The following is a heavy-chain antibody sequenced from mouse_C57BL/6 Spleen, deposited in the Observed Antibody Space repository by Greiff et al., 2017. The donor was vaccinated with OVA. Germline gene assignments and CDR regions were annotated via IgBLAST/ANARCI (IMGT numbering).Heavy chain of an antibody. D-gene: IGHD3-2*02. CDR1: GYSITSGYY. CDR2: ISYDGSN. CDR3: ARAAAQSYYFDY. Sequence: EESGPGLVKPSQSLSLTCSVTGYSITSGYYWNWIRQFPGNKLEWMGYISYDGSNNYNPSLKNRISITRDTSKNQFFLKLNSVTTEDTATYYCARAAAQSYYFDYWGQGTTLTVSS. J-gene: IGHJ2*01. V-gene: IGHV3-6*01.